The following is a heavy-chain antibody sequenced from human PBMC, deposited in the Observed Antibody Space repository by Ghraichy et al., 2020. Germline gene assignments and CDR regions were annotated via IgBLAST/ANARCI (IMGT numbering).Heavy chain of an antibody. D-gene: IGHD2-21*02. Sequence: GGSLRLSCVVSVFTFSSYWMHWVRQAPGKGLVWVSRINSDGSSTSYADSVRGRFTISRDNAKNTLYLQMNSLRAEDTAVYYCARLVTATPSDYWGQGTLVTVSS. CDR1: VFTFSSYW. CDR2: INSDGSST. J-gene: IGHJ4*02. CDR3: ARLVTATPSDY. V-gene: IGHV3-74*01.